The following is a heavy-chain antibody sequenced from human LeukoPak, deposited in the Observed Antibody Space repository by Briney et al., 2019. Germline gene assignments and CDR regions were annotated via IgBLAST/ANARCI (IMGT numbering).Heavy chain of an antibody. V-gene: IGHV3-21*01. CDR3: ARSGGGMDDY. J-gene: IGHJ4*02. CDR1: GLTFSSYR. D-gene: IGHD3-16*01. CDR2: ISSSGNYI. Sequence: PGGSLRLSCAASGLTFSSYRMNWVRQGPGKGLEWVSSISSSGNYIYYADSVKGRFTISRDNAKNSLYLQMNSLRAEDTAVYYCARSGGGMDDYWGQGTLVTVSS.